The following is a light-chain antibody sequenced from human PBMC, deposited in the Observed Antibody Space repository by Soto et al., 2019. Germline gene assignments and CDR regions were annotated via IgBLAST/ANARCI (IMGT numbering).Light chain of an antibody. CDR2: DVS. CDR3: SSYTSSSTPYV. V-gene: IGLV2-14*01. CDR1: SSDVGGYNY. J-gene: IGLJ1*01. Sequence: QSVLTQPASVSGSPGQSITISCTGTSSDVGGYNYVSWYQQHPGKAPKLMIYDVSNRPSGVSNRFSGSKSGNTASLTISGLQAEDEADYYCSSYTSSSTPYVFGTGTKVTRP.